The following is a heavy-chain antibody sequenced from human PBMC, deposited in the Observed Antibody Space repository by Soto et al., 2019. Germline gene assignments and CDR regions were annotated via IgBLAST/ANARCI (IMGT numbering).Heavy chain of an antibody. J-gene: IGHJ6*02. Sequence: QVQLVQSGAEVKKPGSSVKVSCKASGGTFSSYTISWVRQAPGQGLEWMGRIIPILGIANYAQKFQGRVTITAEKSTSTAYMELSSLRSEDTAVYYCERDHWGQVQLERLGYGTDVWGQGTTVTVSS. CDR1: GGTFSSYT. CDR3: ERDHWGQVQLERLGYGTDV. D-gene: IGHD1-1*01. V-gene: IGHV1-69*08. CDR2: IIPILGIA.